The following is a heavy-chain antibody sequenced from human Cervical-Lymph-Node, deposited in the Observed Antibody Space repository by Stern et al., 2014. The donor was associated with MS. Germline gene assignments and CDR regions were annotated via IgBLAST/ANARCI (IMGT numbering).Heavy chain of an antibody. Sequence: QVTLRESGPALVKPTQTLTLTCTFSGFSLSTSGMCVSWIRQPPGKALEWLALIDWDDDKYYSTSLKTRLTISKDTSKNQVVLTMTNMDPVDTATYYCARIFGDWYGSGSYDYWGQGTLVTVSS. D-gene: IGHD3-10*01. CDR3: ARIFGDWYGSGSYDY. J-gene: IGHJ4*02. V-gene: IGHV2-70*01. CDR1: GFSLSTSGMC. CDR2: IDWDDDK.